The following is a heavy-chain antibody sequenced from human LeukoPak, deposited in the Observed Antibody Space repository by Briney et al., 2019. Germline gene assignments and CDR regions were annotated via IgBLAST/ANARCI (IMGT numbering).Heavy chain of an antibody. CDR2: IYYSGST. J-gene: IGHJ5*02. D-gene: IGHD4-23*01. Sequence: PSETLSLTCTVSGGSISSYYWSWIRQPPGKGLEWIGYIYYSGSTNYNPSLKSRVTISVDTSKNQFSLKLSSVTAADTAVYYCARDFRDYGGAHGFDPWDQGTLVTVSS. CDR3: ARDFRDYGGAHGFDP. V-gene: IGHV4-59*01. CDR1: GGSISSYY.